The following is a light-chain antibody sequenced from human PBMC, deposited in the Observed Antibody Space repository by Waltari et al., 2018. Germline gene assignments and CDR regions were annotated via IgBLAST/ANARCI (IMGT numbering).Light chain of an antibody. Sequence: IVLTQSPGTLSLSPGGRATLSCRASQNIGHYLAWYQQKPGLAPRLLIYASSTRAAGSPYRFSGSGSGADFSLTITRLEPDDFAVYYCQHHFRLPATFGQGTKV. J-gene: IGKJ1*01. CDR2: ASS. V-gene: IGKV3-20*01. CDR1: QNIGHY. CDR3: QHHFRLPAT.